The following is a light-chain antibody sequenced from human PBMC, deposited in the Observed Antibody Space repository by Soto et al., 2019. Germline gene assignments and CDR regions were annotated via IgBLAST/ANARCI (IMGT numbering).Light chain of an antibody. V-gene: IGLV2-11*01. CDR1: SSDVGGYNY. J-gene: IGLJ1*01. CDR2: DVS. CDR3: CSYAGSYKGYV. Sequence: QSALTQPRSVSGSPGQSVTISCTGTSSDVGGYNYVSWYQQHPGTAPKLLIYDVSKRPSGVPDRFSGSKSGNTASLTISGLQAEDEADYYCCSYAGSYKGYVFGTGTKLTVL.